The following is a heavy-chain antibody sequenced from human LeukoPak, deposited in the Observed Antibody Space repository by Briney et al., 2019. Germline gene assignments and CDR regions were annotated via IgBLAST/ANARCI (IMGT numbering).Heavy chain of an antibody. V-gene: IGHV1-24*01. J-gene: IGHJ4*02. Sequence: ASVKVSCKVSGYTLTELSMHWVRQAPGKGLEWMGGFDPEDGETIYAQKFQGRVTMTEDTSTDTAYMELSSLRSEDTAVYYCATLIPTYCYDSSGFDYWGQGTLVTVSS. CDR3: ATLIPTYCYDSSGFDY. CDR1: GYTLTELS. D-gene: IGHD3-22*01. CDR2: FDPEDGET.